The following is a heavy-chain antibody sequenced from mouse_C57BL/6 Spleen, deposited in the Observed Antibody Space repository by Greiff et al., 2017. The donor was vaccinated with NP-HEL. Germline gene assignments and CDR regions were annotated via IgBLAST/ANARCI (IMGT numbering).Heavy chain of an antibody. CDR1: GYTFTSYW. J-gene: IGHJ2*01. CDR2: IYPSDSET. CDR3: AREGVTGFYFDY. V-gene: IGHV1-61*01. Sequence: QVQLQQPGAELVRPWSSVKLSCKASGYTFTSYWMDWVKQRPGQGLEWIGNIYPSDSETHYNQKFKDKATLTVDKSSSTAYMQLSSLTSEDSAVYYCAREGVTGFYFDYWGQGTTLTVSS.